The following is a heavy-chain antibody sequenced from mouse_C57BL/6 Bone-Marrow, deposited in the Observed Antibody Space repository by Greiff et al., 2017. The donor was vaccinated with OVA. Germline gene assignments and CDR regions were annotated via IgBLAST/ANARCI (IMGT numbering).Heavy chain of an antibody. D-gene: IGHD2-3*01. J-gene: IGHJ4*01. V-gene: IGHV1-54*01. Sequence: QVQLQQSGAELVRPGTSVKVSCKASGYAFTNYLIEWVKQRPGQGLEWIGVINPGSGGTNYNEKFKGKATLTADKSSSTAYMQLSSLTSEDSAVYFCARSGLLYLWDYWGQGTSVTVSS. CDR1: GYAFTNYL. CDR2: INPGSGGT. CDR3: ARSGLLYLWDY.